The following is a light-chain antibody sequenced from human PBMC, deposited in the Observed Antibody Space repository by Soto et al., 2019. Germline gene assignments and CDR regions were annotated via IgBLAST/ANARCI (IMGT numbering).Light chain of an antibody. CDR2: DVS. Sequence: QSVLPQPASMSGSPGQSITISCTGTSSDVGAYNYVSWYQHHPGKAPKIMIYDVSNRPSGVSVRFSGSKSANTASLTISGLQAEDEADYYCSSYAGSSTPVVFGTGTKVTVL. CDR1: SSDVGAYNY. J-gene: IGLJ1*01. CDR3: SSYAGSSTPVV. V-gene: IGLV2-14*03.